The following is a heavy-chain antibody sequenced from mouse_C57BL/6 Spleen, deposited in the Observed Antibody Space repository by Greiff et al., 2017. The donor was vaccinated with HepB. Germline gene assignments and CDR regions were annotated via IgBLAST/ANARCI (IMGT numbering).Heavy chain of an antibody. CDR1: GYSFTDYN. J-gene: IGHJ2*01. CDR2: INPNYGTT. V-gene: IGHV1-39*01. Sequence: EVKLVESGPELVKPGASVKISCKASGYSFTDYNMNWVKQSNGKSLEWIVVINPNYGTTSYSQKFKGKATLTVDQSSSTAYMQLNSLTSEDSAVYYCARINWDGGVFDYWGQGTTLTVSS. D-gene: IGHD4-1*01. CDR3: ARINWDGGVFDY.